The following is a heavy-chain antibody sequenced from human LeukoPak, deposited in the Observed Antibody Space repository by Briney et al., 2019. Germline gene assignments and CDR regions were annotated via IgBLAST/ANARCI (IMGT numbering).Heavy chain of an antibody. J-gene: IGHJ5*02. CDR3: ARVPKWLAPFDP. V-gene: IGHV4-59*01. Sequence: SETLSLTCTVSGGSISSYYWSWIRQPPGKGLEWIGYIYYSGSTNYNPSLKSRVTISVDTSKNQFSLKLSSVTAVDTAVYYCARVPKWLAPFDPWGQGTLVTVSS. D-gene: IGHD6-19*01. CDR2: IYYSGST. CDR1: GGSISSYY.